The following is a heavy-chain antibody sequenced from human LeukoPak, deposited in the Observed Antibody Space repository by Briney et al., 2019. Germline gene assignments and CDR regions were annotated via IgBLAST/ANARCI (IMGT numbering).Heavy chain of an antibody. D-gene: IGHD6-19*01. Sequence: GGSLRLSCAASGFTFSRYSMNWVRQAPGKGLEWVSSISSSSSYIYYADLVEGRFTISRDNAKNSLYLQMNSLRAEDTAVYYCARTGTYRSCWYDGRWFDPWGQGTLVTVSS. CDR2: ISSSSSYI. J-gene: IGHJ5*02. V-gene: IGHV3-21*01. CDR1: GFTFSRYS. CDR3: ARTGTYRSCWYDGRWFDP.